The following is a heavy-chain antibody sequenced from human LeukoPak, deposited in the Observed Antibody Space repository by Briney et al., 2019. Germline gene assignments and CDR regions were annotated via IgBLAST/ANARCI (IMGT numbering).Heavy chain of an antibody. V-gene: IGHV3-7*01. Sequence: GGSLRLSCAASGFSFSTYWMSWVRQAPGKGLEWVANIKQDGSEKYYVDSAKGRFTISRDNAKNSLYLQMNSLRAEDTAVYCCATDLGSSRPNFWGQGILVTVSS. CDR3: ATDLGSSRPNF. CDR2: IKQDGSEK. CDR1: GFSFSTYW. J-gene: IGHJ4*02. D-gene: IGHD6-13*01.